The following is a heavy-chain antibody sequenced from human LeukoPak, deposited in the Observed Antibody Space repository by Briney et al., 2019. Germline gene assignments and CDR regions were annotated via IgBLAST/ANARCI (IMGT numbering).Heavy chain of an antibody. CDR2: IYYSGST. V-gene: IGHV4-39*07. CDR3: ARNRYYYGSGNYGVPNWFDP. Sequence: SETLSLTCTVSGGSISGSSYYWGWTRQPPGKGLEWIGSIYYSGSTYYNPSLKSRVTISVDTSKNQFSLKLSSVTAADTAVYYCARNRYYYGSGNYGVPNWFDPWGQGTLVIVSS. D-gene: IGHD3-10*01. CDR1: GGSISGSSYY. J-gene: IGHJ5*02.